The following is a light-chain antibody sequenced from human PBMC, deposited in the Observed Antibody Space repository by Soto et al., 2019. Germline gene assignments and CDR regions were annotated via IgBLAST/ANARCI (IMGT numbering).Light chain of an antibody. J-gene: IGLJ3*02. CDR2: DDS. CDR1: NIGSNN. CDR3: QVWDSISAHLV. V-gene: IGLV3-21*02. Sequence: SSELTQPPSVKVAPGQTARITCGGNNIGSNNVHWYQQKPGQTPMVVLYDDSDRPAGIPERISGSNSGNTATLTISRGEAGDEADYYCQVWDSISAHLVLGGGTKLTVL.